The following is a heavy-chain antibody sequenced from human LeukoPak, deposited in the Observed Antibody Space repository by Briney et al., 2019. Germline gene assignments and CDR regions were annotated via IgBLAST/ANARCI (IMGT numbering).Heavy chain of an antibody. CDR3: ARVPHRTPYSSSWYPYYYYMDV. CDR1: GGTFSSYA. V-gene: IGHV1-69*04. Sequence: SVKVSCKASGGTFSSYAISWVRQAPGQGLERMGRIIPILGIANYAQKFQGRVTITADKSTSTAYMELSSLRSEDTAVYYCARVPHRTPYSSSWYPYYYYMDVWGKGTTVTVSS. J-gene: IGHJ6*03. CDR2: IIPILGIA. D-gene: IGHD6-13*01.